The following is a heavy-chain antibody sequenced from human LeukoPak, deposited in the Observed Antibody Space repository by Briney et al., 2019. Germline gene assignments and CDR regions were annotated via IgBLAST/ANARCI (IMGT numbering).Heavy chain of an antibody. CDR3: ATIRA. J-gene: IGHJ5*02. V-gene: IGHV3-30*03. Sequence: GRSLRLSCAASGFTFSSYGMHWVRQAPGKGLKWVAVISYDGSITNYEDSVKGRFTISRDNSKNTLYLQMNSLRPEDTAVYYCATIRAWGQGTLVIVSS. CDR1: GFTFSSYG. CDR2: ISYDGSIT.